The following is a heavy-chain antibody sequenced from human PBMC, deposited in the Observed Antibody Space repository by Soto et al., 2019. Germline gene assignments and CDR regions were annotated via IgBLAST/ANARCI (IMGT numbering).Heavy chain of an antibody. V-gene: IGHV1-3*01. CDR1: GYTYNIKP. CDR3: ARHPSDFWFDP. D-gene: IGHD2-21*02. CDR2: INAGDGYT. J-gene: IGHJ5*02. Sequence: PVKVSSKASGYTYNIKPMHWVRQAPGQRLEWMGWINAGDGYTQYSQKFQGRVTITRDTSASTAYMELSSLRSEDTAVYYCARHPSDFWFDPWGQGTLVTVSS.